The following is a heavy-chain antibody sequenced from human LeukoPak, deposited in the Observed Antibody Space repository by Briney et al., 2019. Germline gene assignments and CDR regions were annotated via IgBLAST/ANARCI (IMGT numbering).Heavy chain of an antibody. CDR3: ARSCGVAADKCYYYYGMDV. V-gene: IGHV1-8*01. Sequence: ASVKLSCKASGYTFTSYDINWVRHATGQGLEWMGWMNPYSGNIGYAQKFQSRVTMTRNTSICTAYMELSSLRSEDTAVYYCARSCGVAADKCYYYYGMDVWGQGTTVTVSS. D-gene: IGHD2-15*01. CDR2: MNPYSGNI. J-gene: IGHJ6*02. CDR1: GYTFTSYD.